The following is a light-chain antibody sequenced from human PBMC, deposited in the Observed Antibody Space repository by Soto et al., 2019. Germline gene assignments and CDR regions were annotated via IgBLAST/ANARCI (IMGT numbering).Light chain of an antibody. CDR2: KVS. J-gene: IGKJ1*01. CDR1: QSLIHSDGDTY. Sequence: DVVMTQSPLSLPVTLGQPASISCRSSQSLIHSDGDTYLNWCQQRPGQSPRRLIYKVSDRDSGDPDRFTGSGSGTDFTLNISRVEAEDVWVYYCMQGTNWPWTFGHGTEVEIK. CDR3: MQGTNWPWT. V-gene: IGKV2-30*02.